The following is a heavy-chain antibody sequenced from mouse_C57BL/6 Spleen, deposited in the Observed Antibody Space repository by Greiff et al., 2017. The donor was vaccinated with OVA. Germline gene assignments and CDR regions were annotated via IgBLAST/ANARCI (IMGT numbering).Heavy chain of an antibody. D-gene: IGHD3-2*02. J-gene: IGHJ3*01. CDR2: IYPGDGDT. Sequence: QVQLKQSGPELVKPGASVKISCKASGYAFSSSWMNWVKQRPGKGLEWIGRIYPGDGDTNYNGKFKGKATLTADKSSSTAYMQLSSLTSEDSAVYFCARSSYEFAYWGQGTLVTVSA. CDR1: GYAFSSSW. V-gene: IGHV1-82*01. CDR3: ARSSYEFAY.